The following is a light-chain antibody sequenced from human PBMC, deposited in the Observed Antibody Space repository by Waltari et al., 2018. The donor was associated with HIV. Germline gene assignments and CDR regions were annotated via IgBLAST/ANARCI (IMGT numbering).Light chain of an antibody. CDR3: QQYNPYPWT. V-gene: IGKV1-5*03. J-gene: IGKJ1*01. CDR2: KAS. CDR1: QSIKAW. Sequence: EIQMTQSPSTLSAFVGDRVTITCRASQSIKAWLAWYQQEPGKAPKLLIYKASTLEIGVPSRFSGSGSGTEFTLTISSLQPDDFATYYCQQYNPYPWTFGQGTKVEVK.